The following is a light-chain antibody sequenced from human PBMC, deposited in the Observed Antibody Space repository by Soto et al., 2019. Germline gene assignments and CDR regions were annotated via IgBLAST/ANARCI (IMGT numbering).Light chain of an antibody. V-gene: IGLV2-14*01. CDR3: SSYIGSSSYV. Sequence: HSALTQSASVSGSPGQSIPISCTRTSSDVGGYNYVSWYQQHPGKAPKLMIYDVSSRPSGVSNRFSGSKSGNTASLTISGLQAEDEADYHCSSYIGSSSYVFGTGTKVTVL. CDR1: SSDVGGYNY. CDR2: DVS. J-gene: IGLJ1*01.